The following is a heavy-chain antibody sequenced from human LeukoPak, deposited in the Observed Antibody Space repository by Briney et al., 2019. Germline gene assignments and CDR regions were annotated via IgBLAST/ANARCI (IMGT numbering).Heavy chain of an antibody. D-gene: IGHD3-3*01. CDR1: GGSFSGYY. V-gene: IGHV4-59*10. CDR3: ARSSILRFYDY. J-gene: IGHJ4*02. Sequence: SETLSLTCAVYGGSFSGYYWSWIRQPAGKGLEWIGRIYTSGSTNYNPSLKSRVTMSVDTSKNQFSLKLSSVTAADTAVYYCARSSILRFYDYWGQGTLVTVSS. CDR2: IYTSGST.